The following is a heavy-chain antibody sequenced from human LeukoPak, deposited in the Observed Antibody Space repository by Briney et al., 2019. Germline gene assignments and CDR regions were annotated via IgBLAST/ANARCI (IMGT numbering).Heavy chain of an antibody. CDR2: INPSGGST. CDR3: ARSYYDSSGYYSFDY. D-gene: IGHD3-22*01. Sequence: ASVKVSCKASGYTFTSYYMHWVRQAPGQGLEWMGIINPSGGSTSYAQKFQGRATMTRDTSTSTVYMELSSLRSEDTAVYYCARSYYDSSGYYSFDYWGQGTLVTVSS. CDR1: GYTFTSYY. V-gene: IGHV1-46*01. J-gene: IGHJ4*02.